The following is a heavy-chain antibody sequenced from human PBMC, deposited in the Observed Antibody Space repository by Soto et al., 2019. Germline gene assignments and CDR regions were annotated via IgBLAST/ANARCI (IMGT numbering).Heavy chain of an antibody. Sequence: AAIVRYYRMRVSPSTGKGLEWIGYIYYSGSTNYNPSLKSRVTISVDTSKNQFSLKLSSVTAADTAVYYCAWSLFGRGDWFDPCGQGTLVTVS. CDR2: IYYSGST. CDR3: AWSLFGRGDWFDP. V-gene: IGHV4-59*01. D-gene: IGHD3-10*01. J-gene: IGHJ5*02. CDR1: AAIVRYY.